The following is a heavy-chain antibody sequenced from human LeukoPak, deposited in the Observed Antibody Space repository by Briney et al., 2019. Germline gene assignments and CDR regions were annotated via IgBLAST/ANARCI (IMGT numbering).Heavy chain of an antibody. CDR2: INPNSGGT. J-gene: IGHJ4*02. V-gene: IGHV1-2*02. Sequence: ASVKVSCKASGYTFTGYYMHWVRQAPGQGLEWMGWINPNSGGTNYARKFQGRVTMTRDTSIGTAYMELSRLRSDDTAVYYCARSVEMATITDYWGQGTLVTVSS. CDR1: GYTFTGYY. D-gene: IGHD5-24*01. CDR3: ARSVEMATITDY.